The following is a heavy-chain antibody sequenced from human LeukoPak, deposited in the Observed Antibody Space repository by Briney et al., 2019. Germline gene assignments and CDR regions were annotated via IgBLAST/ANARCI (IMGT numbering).Heavy chain of an antibody. CDR3: ARHPYNWGSFDY. D-gene: IGHD7-27*01. Sequence: GGSLRLSCAASGFTVISTFMSWVRQAPGMGLEWISVLYNGDTTYYTDSVKGRFTISRDNSNNMLFLQMNNLRADDTAVYYCARHPYNWGSFDYWGQGTLVTVSS. J-gene: IGHJ4*02. V-gene: IGHV3-53*01. CDR1: GFTVISTF. CDR2: LYNGDTT.